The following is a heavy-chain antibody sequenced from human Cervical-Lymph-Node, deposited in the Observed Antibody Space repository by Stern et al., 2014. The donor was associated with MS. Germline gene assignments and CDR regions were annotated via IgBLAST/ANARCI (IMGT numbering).Heavy chain of an antibody. Sequence: EVHLVESGGGLVKPGGSLRLSCAASGFTFSSYSMNWVRQAPGKGLEWVSSISSSSSYIYYADSVKGRFTISRDNAKNSLYLQMNSLRAEDTAVYYCARDDPYSGSYFFDYWGQGTLVTVSS. J-gene: IGHJ4*02. D-gene: IGHD1-26*01. CDR2: ISSSSSYI. V-gene: IGHV3-21*01. CDR3: ARDDPYSGSYFFDY. CDR1: GFTFSSYS.